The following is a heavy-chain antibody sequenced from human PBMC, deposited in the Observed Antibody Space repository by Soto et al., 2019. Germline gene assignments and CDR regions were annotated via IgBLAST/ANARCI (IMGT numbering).Heavy chain of an antibody. CDR1: GYSFTIYC. CDR2: IDPSDSYT. Sequence: GESLKISCNGSGYSFTIYCISLVLQMPGKGLEWMGRIDPSDSYTNYSPSFQGHVTISADKSISTAYLQWSSLKASDTAMYYCARHGGDYYDSMDVWGQGTTVTVSS. CDR3: ARHGGDYYDSMDV. D-gene: IGHD3-22*01. J-gene: IGHJ6*02. V-gene: IGHV5-10-1*01.